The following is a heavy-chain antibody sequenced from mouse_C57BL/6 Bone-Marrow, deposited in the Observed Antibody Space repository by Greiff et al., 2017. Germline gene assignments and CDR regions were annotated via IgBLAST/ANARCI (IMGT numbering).Heavy chain of an antibody. V-gene: IGHV14-4*01. D-gene: IGHD1-1*01. CDR1: GFNINDDY. Sequence: VQLQQSGAELVRPGASVKLSCTASGFNINDDYMHWVKQRPEQGLEWIGWIDPENGDTEYASKFQGKATITADTSSNTAYLQLSSLTSEDTAVYYCTTPATYYFDYWGQGTTLTVSS. CDR3: TTPATYYFDY. CDR2: IDPENGDT. J-gene: IGHJ2*01.